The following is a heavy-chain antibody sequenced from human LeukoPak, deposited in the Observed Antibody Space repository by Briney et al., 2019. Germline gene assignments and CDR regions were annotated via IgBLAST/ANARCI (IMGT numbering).Heavy chain of an antibody. CDR3: ARLQYCSSTSCKGALDI. CDR2: IYYSGST. D-gene: IGHD2-2*01. V-gene: IGHV4-59*08. CDR1: GVSINNYY. J-gene: IGHJ3*02. Sequence: SENLSLTCTVSGVSINNYYWSWIRQPPGKGLEWIGYIYYSGSTNYNPSLKSRVTISVDTSKNQFSLKLSSVTAADTAVYYCARLQYCSSTSCKGALDIWGQGTMVTVSS.